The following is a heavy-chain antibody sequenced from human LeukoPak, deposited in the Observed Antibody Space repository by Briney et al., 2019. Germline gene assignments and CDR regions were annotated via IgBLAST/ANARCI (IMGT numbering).Heavy chain of an antibody. V-gene: IGHV3-21*06. D-gene: IGHD1-26*01. CDR3: ARDPYSGNYGNYYYYYMDV. J-gene: IGHJ6*03. CDR2: ITSSSSYI. CDR1: GFTFSTYN. Sequence: GGSLRLSCAASGFTFSTYNMNWVRHAPGKGLEWILSITSSSSYIYYADSVKGRFTISRDNAKNSLYLQMSSLSPDDTAVYFCARDPYSGNYGNYYYYYMDVWGKGTTVTISS.